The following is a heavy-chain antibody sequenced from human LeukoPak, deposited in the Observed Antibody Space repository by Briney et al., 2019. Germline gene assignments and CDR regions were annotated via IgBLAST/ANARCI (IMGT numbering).Heavy chain of an antibody. CDR1: GGSISSYY. CDR3: ARGGYYGSGNDFRFDP. J-gene: IGHJ5*02. Sequence: GSLRLSCAASGGSISSYYWSWIRQPPGKGLEWIGYIYYSGSTNYKPSLKSRVTISVDTSKNQFSLKLSSVTAADTAVYYCARGGYYGSGNDFRFDPWGQGTLVTVSS. D-gene: IGHD3-10*01. CDR2: IYYSGST. V-gene: IGHV4-59*01.